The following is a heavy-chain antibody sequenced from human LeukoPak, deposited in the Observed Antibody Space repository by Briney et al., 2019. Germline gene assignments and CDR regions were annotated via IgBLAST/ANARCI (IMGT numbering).Heavy chain of an antibody. CDR1: GGTFSSYA. CDR2: IIPIFGTA. V-gene: IGHV1-69*06. Sequence: GASVKVSCKASGGTFSSYAISWVRQAPGQGLEWMGGIIPIFGTANYAQKFQGRVTITADKSTSTAYMELSSLRSEDTAVYYCARVGRTMAYYYYYMDVWGKGTTVTVSS. D-gene: IGHD3-10*01. CDR3: ARVGRTMAYYYYYMDV. J-gene: IGHJ6*03.